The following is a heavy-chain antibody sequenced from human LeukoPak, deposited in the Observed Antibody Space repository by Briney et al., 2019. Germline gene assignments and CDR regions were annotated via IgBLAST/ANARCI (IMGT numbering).Heavy chain of an antibody. CDR3: ATGSTAVAGTKY. CDR2: ISRSGDIT. CDR1: GFTFSTYG. J-gene: IGHJ4*02. V-gene: IGHV3-23*01. D-gene: IGHD6-19*01. Sequence: PGGSLRLSCAVSGFTFSTYGMNWVRQAPGKGLEWVSTISRSGDITYYADSVKGRFTISRDNSKNTLYLQMNSLRAEDTAIYYCATGSTAVAGTKYWGQGILVTVSS.